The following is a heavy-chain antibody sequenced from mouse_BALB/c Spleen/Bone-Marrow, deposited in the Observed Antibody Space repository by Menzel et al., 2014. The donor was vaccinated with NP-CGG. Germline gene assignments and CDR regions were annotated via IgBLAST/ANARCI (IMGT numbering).Heavy chain of an antibody. CDR2: INPSNGGT. CDR3: TRDHYYYGSSYWYFDV. CDR1: GYTFTSYY. D-gene: IGHD1-1*01. V-gene: IGHV1S81*02. J-gene: IGHJ1*01. Sequence: VQLQESGAELVKPGASVKLSCKASGYTFTSYYMYWVKQRPGQGLEWIGGINPSNGGTNFNEKFKSKATLTVDKSSSTAYMQLSSLTSEDSAVYYRTRDHYYYGSSYWYFDVWGAGTTVTVSS.